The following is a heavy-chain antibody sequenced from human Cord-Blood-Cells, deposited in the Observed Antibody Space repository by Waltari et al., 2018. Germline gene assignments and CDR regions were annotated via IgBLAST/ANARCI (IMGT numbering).Heavy chain of an antibody. D-gene: IGHD3-3*01. CDR3: ARVEPYYDFWSGYAAFDI. V-gene: IGHV1-2*02. Sequence: QVQLVQSGAEVKKPGASVKVTCTASGYTFTGHYMHWVRPAPGQGLEWMRWINPNSGGTNYAQKFQGRVTMTRDTSISTAYMELSRLRSDDTAVYYCARVEPYYDFWSGYAAFDIWGQGTMVTVSS. CDR1: GYTFTGHY. CDR2: INPNSGGT. J-gene: IGHJ3*02.